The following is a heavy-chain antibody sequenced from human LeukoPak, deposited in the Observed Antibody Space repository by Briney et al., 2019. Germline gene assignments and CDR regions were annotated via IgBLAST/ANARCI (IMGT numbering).Heavy chain of an antibody. D-gene: IGHD3-10*01. CDR3: ARGWRLWFGELLPFDY. Sequence: SETLSLTCAVYGGSFSGYYWSWIRQPPGKGLEWIGEINHSGSTNYNPSLKSRVTISVDTSKNQFSLKLSSVTAADTAVYYCARGWRLWFGELLPFDYWGQGTLVTVSS. V-gene: IGHV4-34*01. J-gene: IGHJ4*02. CDR2: INHSGST. CDR1: GGSFSGYY.